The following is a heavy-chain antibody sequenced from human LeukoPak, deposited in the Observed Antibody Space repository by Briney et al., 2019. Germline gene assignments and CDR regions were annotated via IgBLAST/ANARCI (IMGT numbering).Heavy chain of an antibody. CDR3: VRLRLDLQLVTDH. J-gene: IGHJ4*02. V-gene: IGHV4-34*01. CDR2: IDHSGTT. Sequence: SETLSLTCAVYGGSFSGYYWSWIRIRQPPGKGLEWMGEIDHSGTTNYNPSLRSRLTISVDTSKNQFSLNVSCVTAADTSIYYCVRLRLDLQLVTDHWGQGTLVTVSS. CDR1: GGSFSGYY. D-gene: IGHD6-13*01.